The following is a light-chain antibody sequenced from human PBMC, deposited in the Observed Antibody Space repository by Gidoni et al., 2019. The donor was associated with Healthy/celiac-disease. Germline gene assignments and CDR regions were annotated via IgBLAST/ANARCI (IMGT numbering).Light chain of an antibody. CDR2: GNN. Sequence: QSVLTQPPSASGIPGQRVTISCSGSSSNIGSNYVYWYQQLPGTAPKLLIYGNNQRPSGVPDRFSGSKSGTSASLAISGLRSEDEADYYCAAWDDSLSGPVFGGGTKLTVL. J-gene: IGLJ2*01. V-gene: IGLV1-47*01. CDR1: SSNIGSNY. CDR3: AAWDDSLSGPV.